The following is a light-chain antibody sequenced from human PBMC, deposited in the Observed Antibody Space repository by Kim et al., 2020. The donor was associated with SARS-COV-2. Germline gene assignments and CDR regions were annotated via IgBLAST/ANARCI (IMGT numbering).Light chain of an antibody. Sequence: ASVEAGVPMTCRAGQGIGNYLAWDQQRRGKVPTLRIDAAATLLSGLPSRFSGSKSVTDFTVTISSLEPEGVATFYCQKYTSGPLTFGGGNKVDIK. V-gene: IGKV1-27*01. CDR1: QGIGNY. CDR3: QKYTSGPLT. J-gene: IGKJ4*01. CDR2: AAA.